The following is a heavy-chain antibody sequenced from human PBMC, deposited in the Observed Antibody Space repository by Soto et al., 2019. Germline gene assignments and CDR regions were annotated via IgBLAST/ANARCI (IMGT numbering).Heavy chain of an antibody. CDR2: IYYSGST. Sequence: QLQLQESGPGLVKSSETLSLTCTVSGGSISSSSYYWGWIRQPPGKGLEWIGSIYYSGSTYYNPSLKSRVTISVDTSKKQFSLKLSSVTAADTAVYYCARVTLSRPWSNNWFDPWGQGTLVTVSS. D-gene: IGHD2-2*01. CDR3: ARVTLSRPWSNNWFDP. J-gene: IGHJ5*02. CDR1: GGSISSSSYY. V-gene: IGHV4-39*01.